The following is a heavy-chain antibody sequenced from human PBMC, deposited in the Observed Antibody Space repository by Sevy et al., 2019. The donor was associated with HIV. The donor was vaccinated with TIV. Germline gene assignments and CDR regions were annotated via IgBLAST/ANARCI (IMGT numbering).Heavy chain of an antibody. V-gene: IGHV3-30*04. Sequence: GGSLRLSCTVSEFIFSNFAMHWVRQAPGKGLEWVAVTSYDGSHKYYADSVKGRFTVSRDNSRIILSLEMSSLRRDDTAVYYCARGENDDEFFQYWGQGTLVTVSS. CDR2: TSYDGSHK. CDR3: ARGENDDEFFQY. CDR1: EFIFSNFA. D-gene: IGHD1-26*01. J-gene: IGHJ1*01.